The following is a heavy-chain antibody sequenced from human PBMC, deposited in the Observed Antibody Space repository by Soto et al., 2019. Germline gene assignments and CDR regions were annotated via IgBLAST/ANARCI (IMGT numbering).Heavy chain of an antibody. CDR1: GFSLSTSGVG. CDR2: VHWDDDK. Sequence: QITLKESGPTLVKPTQTLTLTCTFSGFSLSTSGVGVGWIRQPPGKALEWLALVHWDDDKRYSPSLKSRLTITPDTSNNQVVLTLTHMDPVDTATYYCANSRGGEWLLSFGPFDYWGQGTLVAVSS. J-gene: IGHJ4*02. V-gene: IGHV2-5*02. CDR3: ANSRGGEWLLSFGPFDY. D-gene: IGHD3-3*01.